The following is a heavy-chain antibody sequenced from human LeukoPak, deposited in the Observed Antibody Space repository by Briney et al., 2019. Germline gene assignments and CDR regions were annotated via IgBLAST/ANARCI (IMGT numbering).Heavy chain of an antibody. CDR3: ARRVVVVIAEKACDI. D-gene: IGHD2-21*01. Sequence: SETLSLTCTVSGYSISSGYYWTWIRQPPGKGLEWIGEINRSGSANYNPSLKSRVTISVDTSKNQFSLKLTSVTAADTAVYYCARRVVVVIAEKACDIWGQGTMVTVSS. CDR1: GYSISSGYY. J-gene: IGHJ3*02. V-gene: IGHV4-38-2*02. CDR2: INRSGSA.